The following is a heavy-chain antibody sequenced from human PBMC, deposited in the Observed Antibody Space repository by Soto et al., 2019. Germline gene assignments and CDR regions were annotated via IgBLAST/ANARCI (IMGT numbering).Heavy chain of an antibody. J-gene: IGHJ6*02. CDR3: ALSGGALQANTNYYYYYGMDV. V-gene: IGHV1-69*01. D-gene: IGHD3-16*01. CDR2: IIPIFGTA. CDR1: GGTFSSYA. Sequence: QVQLVQSGAEVKKPGSSVKVSCKASGGTFSSYAISWVRQAPGQGLEWMGGIIPIFGTANYAQKFQGRVTITADESTSTAYMELSSLRSEDTAVYYCALSGGALQANTNYYYYYGMDVWGQGTTVTVSS.